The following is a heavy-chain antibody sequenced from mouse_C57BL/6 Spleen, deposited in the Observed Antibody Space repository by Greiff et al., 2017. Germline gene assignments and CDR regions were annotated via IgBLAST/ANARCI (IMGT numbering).Heavy chain of an antibody. V-gene: IGHV1-69*01. Sequence: QVQLQQPGAELVMPGASVKLSCKASGYTFTSYWMHWVKQRPGQGLEWIGEIDPSDSYTNYNQKFKGKSTLTVDKSSSTAYMQLSSLTSEDSAVYDCARVGSGRDYWGQGTTLTVSS. CDR1: GYTFTSYW. CDR2: IDPSDSYT. CDR3: ARVGSGRDY. J-gene: IGHJ2*01.